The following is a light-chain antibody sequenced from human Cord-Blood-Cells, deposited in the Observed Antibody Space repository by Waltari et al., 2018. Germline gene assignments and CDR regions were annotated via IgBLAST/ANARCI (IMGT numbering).Light chain of an antibody. CDR3: SSYTSSSYF. CDR2: DVS. CDR1: SSDVGGYNY. V-gene: IGLV2-14*01. J-gene: IGLJ1*01. Sequence: QSALTQPASVSGSPAQSITISCTGTSSDVGGYNYFSWYQQHPGKAPKLMIYDVSNRPSGVSNRFAGSKSGNTASLTISGLQAEDEADYYCSSYTSSSYFFGTGTKVTVL.